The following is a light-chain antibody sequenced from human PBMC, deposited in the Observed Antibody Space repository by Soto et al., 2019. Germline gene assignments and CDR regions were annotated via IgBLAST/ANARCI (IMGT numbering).Light chain of an antibody. CDR2: HAS. J-gene: IGKJ1*01. CDR1: QSISSGY. V-gene: IGKV3-20*01. CDR3: QQYGGSAGT. Sequence: ELVLTQSPGTLSLSPGERATLSCRASQSISSGYLAWYQQRPGQPPRLFIYHASSRATGIPDRFIGSGSGTDFSLTISRLEPEDFAVYYCQQYGGSAGTFGQGTKVDIK.